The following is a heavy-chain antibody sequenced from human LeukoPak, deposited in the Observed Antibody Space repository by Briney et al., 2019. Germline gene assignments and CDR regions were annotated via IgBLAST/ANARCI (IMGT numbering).Heavy chain of an antibody. V-gene: IGHV3-30*18. CDR3: VKDAAVATYFDF. J-gene: IGHJ4*02. D-gene: IGHD5-12*01. CDR1: GFSFSSHG. Sequence: GGSLRLSCAASGFSFSSHGIHWVRQAPGKGLEWVAVVSYDENIKHYAESLKGRFTISRDTSKNTVYLQMDSLRAEDTAMYYCVKDAAVATYFDFWGQGTLVTVSS. CDR2: VSYDENIK.